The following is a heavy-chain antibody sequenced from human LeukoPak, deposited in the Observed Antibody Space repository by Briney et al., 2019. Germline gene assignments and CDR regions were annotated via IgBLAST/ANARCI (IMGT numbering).Heavy chain of an antibody. CDR2: ISSDSSYI. CDR1: GFNFNTYT. Sequence: PGGSLRLSCAASGFNFNTYTMNWVRQAPGKGLEWVSSISSDSSYIYYADAVHGRFTVSRDNAKYSLYLQMNSLRAEDTAVYYCVRGSYGAYDYWGQGSLVTVSS. CDR3: VRGSYGAYDY. V-gene: IGHV3-21*01. D-gene: IGHD4-17*01. J-gene: IGHJ4*02.